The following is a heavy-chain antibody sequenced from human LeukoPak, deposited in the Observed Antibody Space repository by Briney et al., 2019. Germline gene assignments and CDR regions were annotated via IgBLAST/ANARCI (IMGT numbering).Heavy chain of an antibody. J-gene: IGHJ4*02. Sequence: SETLSLTCAVYGGSFSGYYWSWIRQPPGKGLEWIGEINHSGSTNYNPSLKSRVTISVDTSKNQFSLKLSSVTAADTAVYYCARQELRVDYWGQGTLVTVSS. CDR2: INHSGST. CDR3: ARQELRVDY. V-gene: IGHV4-34*01. D-gene: IGHD3-10*01. CDR1: GGSFSGYY.